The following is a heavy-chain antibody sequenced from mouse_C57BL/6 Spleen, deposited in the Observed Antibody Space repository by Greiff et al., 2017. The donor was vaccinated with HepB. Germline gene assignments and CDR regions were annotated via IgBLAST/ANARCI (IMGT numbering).Heavy chain of an antibody. CDR3: AIEDWDAFFAY. CDR2: INPSSGYT. Sequence: QVQLQQSGAELARPGASVKMSCKASGYTFTSYTMHWVKQRPGQGLEWIGYINPSSGYTKYNQKFKDKATLTADKSSSTAYMQLSSLTSEDSAVYYCAIEDWDAFFAYWGQRTLVTVSA. D-gene: IGHD4-1*01. CDR1: GYTFTSYT. J-gene: IGHJ3*01. V-gene: IGHV1-4*01.